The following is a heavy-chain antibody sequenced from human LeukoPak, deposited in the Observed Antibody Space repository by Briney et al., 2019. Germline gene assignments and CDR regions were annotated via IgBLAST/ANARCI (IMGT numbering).Heavy chain of an antibody. Sequence: SETLSLICTVSGLSIRRGYYWGWMRQPPGKGLEWIGSIYHSGSTYQNPSLKNRVTISLDTSKNQFSLKLNSVTAADTAVYYCARVASSVGDDAFDIWGQGTMVTVSS. V-gene: IGHV4-38-2*02. CDR2: IYHSGST. J-gene: IGHJ3*02. CDR1: GLSIRRGYY. D-gene: IGHD6-19*01. CDR3: ARVASSVGDDAFDI.